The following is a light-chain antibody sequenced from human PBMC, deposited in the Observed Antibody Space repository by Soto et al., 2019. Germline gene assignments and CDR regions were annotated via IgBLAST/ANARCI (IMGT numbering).Light chain of an antibody. J-gene: IGKJ5*01. Sequence: EVVLTQSPATLSLSPGERATLSCRASQSININLAWYQQKPGQAPRLLIYGASTRATGIPARFSGSGSGTEFTLTISSLQSEDFAVYYCQQYNNWPPITFGQGTRLEIK. CDR2: GAS. V-gene: IGKV3-15*01. CDR1: QSININ. CDR3: QQYNNWPPIT.